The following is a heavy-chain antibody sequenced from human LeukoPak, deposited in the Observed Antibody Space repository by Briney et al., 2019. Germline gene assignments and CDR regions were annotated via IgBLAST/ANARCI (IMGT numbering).Heavy chain of an antibody. CDR2: ISGSGGST. V-gene: IGHV3-23*01. D-gene: IGHD3-10*01. Sequence: GRSLRLSCAASGFTFDDYAMHWVRQAPGKGLEWVPGISGSGGSTYYAVSVKGRFTISRDNSKNTLHLQMNSLRVEDTAVYYCANGGPMAPYFDYWGQGTLVTVSS. J-gene: IGHJ4*02. CDR3: ANGGPMAPYFDY. CDR1: GFTFDDYA.